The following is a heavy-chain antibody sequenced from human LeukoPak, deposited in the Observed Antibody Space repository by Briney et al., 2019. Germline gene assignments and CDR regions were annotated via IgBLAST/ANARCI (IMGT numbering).Heavy chain of an antibody. Sequence: GGSLRLSCAASGFTFSSYEMNWVRQAPGKGLEWVSYISSSGSTIYYADSVKGRFTISRDNAENSLYLQMNSLRAEDTAVYYCAAGYSSSWYRDYWGQGTLVTVSS. J-gene: IGHJ4*02. CDR2: ISSSGSTI. V-gene: IGHV3-48*03. CDR1: GFTFSSYE. CDR3: AAGYSSSWYRDY. D-gene: IGHD6-13*01.